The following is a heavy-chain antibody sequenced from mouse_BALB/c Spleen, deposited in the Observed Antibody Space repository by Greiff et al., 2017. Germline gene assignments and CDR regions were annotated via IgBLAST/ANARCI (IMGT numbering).Heavy chain of an antibody. J-gene: IGHJ4*01. CDR1: GFAFSSYD. D-gene: IGHD1-2*01. Sequence: DVKLVESGGGLVKPGGSLKLSCAASGFAFSSYDMSWVRQTPEKRLEWVAYISSGGGSTYYPDTVKGRFTISRDNAKNTLYLQMSSLKSEDTAMYYCARRGFTTAHYYAMDYWGQGTSVTVSS. V-gene: IGHV5-12-1*01. CDR3: ARRGFTTAHYYAMDY. CDR2: ISSGGGST.